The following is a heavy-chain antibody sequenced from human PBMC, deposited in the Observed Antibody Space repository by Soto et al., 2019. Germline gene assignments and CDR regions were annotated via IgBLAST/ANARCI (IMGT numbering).Heavy chain of an antibody. CDR2: IYYSGST. Sequence: SETLSLTCTVSGGSISSSSYYWGWIRQPPGKGLEWIGSIYYSGSTYYNPSLKSRVTISVDTSKNQFSLKLSSVTAADTAVYYCARGIRFLEWLLLYFDYWGQGTLVTVSS. CDR3: ARGIRFLEWLLLYFDY. CDR1: GGSISSSSYY. D-gene: IGHD3-3*01. J-gene: IGHJ4*02. V-gene: IGHV4-39*01.